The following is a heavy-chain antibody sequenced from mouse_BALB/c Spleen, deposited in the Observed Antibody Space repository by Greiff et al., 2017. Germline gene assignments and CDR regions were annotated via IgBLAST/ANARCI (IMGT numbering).Heavy chain of an antibody. CDR2: ISTYYGDA. J-gene: IGHJ4*01. Sequence: VQLQQSGAELVRPGVSVKISCKGSGYTFTDYAMHWVKQSHAKSLEWIGVISTYYGDASYNQKFKGKATMTVDKSSSTAYMELARLTSEDSAIYYCARLYDGYYDCYAMDYWGQGTSVTVSS. V-gene: IGHV1S137*01. CDR1: GYTFTDYA. CDR3: ARLYDGYYDCYAMDY. D-gene: IGHD2-3*01.